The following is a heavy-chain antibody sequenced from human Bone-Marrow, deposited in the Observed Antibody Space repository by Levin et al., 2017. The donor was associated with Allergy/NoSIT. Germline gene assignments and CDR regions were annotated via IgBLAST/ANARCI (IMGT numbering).Heavy chain of an antibody. CDR3: AKGAVTAQYFFDY. J-gene: IGHJ4*02. D-gene: IGHD4-11*01. CDR2: ISWNSGTI. V-gene: IGHV3-9*01. Sequence: HPGGSLRLSCAASGFTFDDYVMHWARQAPGEGLEWISGISWNSGTIDYADSVKGRFTISRDNAKNSLYLHMNSLTAEDTALYYCAKGAVTAQYFFDYWGQGTLVAVSP. CDR1: GFTFDDYV.